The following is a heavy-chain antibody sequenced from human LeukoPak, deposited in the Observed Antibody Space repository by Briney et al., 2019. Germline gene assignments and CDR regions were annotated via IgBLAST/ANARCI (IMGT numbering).Heavy chain of an antibody. CDR3: ARHADYGDYYDY. Sequence: SETLSLTCTVSGGSISSYYWSWIRQPAGKGLEWIGRIYTSGSTNYNPSLKSRVTISVDTSKNQFSLKLSSVTAADTAVYYCARHADYGDYYDYWGQGTLVTVSS. CDR2: IYTSGST. J-gene: IGHJ4*02. D-gene: IGHD4-17*01. V-gene: IGHV4-4*07. CDR1: GGSISSYY.